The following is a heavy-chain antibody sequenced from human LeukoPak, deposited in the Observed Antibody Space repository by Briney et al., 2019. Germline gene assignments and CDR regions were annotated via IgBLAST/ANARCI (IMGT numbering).Heavy chain of an antibody. V-gene: IGHV1-2*02. CDR1: GYTFTGYY. Sequence: ASVKVFCKASGYTFTGYYMHWVRQAPGQGLEWMGWINPNSGGTNYAQKFQGRVTMTRDTSISTAYMELSRLRSEDTAVYYCASRGWYCSSTSCYTLPRAEYFQHWGQGTLVTVSS. D-gene: IGHD2-2*02. CDR3: ASRGWYCSSTSCYTLPRAEYFQH. J-gene: IGHJ1*01. CDR2: INPNSGGT.